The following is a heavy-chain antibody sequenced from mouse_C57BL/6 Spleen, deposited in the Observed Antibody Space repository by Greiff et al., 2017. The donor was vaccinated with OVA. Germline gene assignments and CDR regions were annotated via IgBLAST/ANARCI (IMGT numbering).Heavy chain of an antibody. CDR1: GYAFTNYL. D-gene: IGHD2-5*01. Sequence: VQLQQSGAELVRPGTSVKVSCKASGYAFTNYLIEWVKQRPGQGLEWIGVINPGSGGTNYNEKFKGKATLTADKSYSTAYMQLSSLTSEDSAVYFCARSNSLYAMDYWGQGTSVTVSS. CDR2: INPGSGGT. CDR3: ARSNSLYAMDY. V-gene: IGHV1-54*01. J-gene: IGHJ4*01.